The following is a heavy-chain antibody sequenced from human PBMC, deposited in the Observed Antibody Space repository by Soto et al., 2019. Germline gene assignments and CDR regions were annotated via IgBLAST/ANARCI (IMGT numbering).Heavy chain of an antibody. J-gene: IGHJ4*02. D-gene: IGHD6-6*01. Sequence: PSETLSLTCTVSGGSISSGGYYWSWIRQHPGKGLEWIGYIYYSGSTYYNPSLKSRVTISVDTSKNQFSLKLSSVTAADTAVYYCARYILSIAARPFDYWGQGTLVTV. CDR2: IYYSGST. V-gene: IGHV4-31*03. CDR3: ARYILSIAARPFDY. CDR1: GGSISSGGYY.